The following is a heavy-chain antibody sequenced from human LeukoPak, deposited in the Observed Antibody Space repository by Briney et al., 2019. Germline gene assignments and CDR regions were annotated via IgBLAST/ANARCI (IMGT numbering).Heavy chain of an antibody. CDR1: GGSISSYY. CDR3: ARVYYSRSYDYWYFDL. V-gene: IGHV4-59*01. Sequence: QSSETLSLTCTVSGGSISSYYWSWIRQPPGKGLEWIGYIYYSGSTNYNPSLKSRVIISVDTSKNQFSLKLSSVTAADTAVYYCARVYYSRSYDYWYFDLWGRGTLVTVSS. CDR2: IYYSGST. D-gene: IGHD6-13*01. J-gene: IGHJ2*01.